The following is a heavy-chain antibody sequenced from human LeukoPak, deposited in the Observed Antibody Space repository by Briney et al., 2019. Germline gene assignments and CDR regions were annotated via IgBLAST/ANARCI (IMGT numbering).Heavy chain of an antibody. J-gene: IGHJ6*03. V-gene: IGHV3-23*01. CDR2: VDYSGGDT. Sequence: GGSLRLSCIASGFTLSSYEMSWIRQAPGKGLEWVSSVDYSGGDTHYADSVMGRFTISRDNSKNTLFLQMNSLRAEDTAVYYCAKGTDYEIYYYYYYMDVWGKGTTVTVSS. CDR1: GFTLSSYE. D-gene: IGHD4-17*01. CDR3: AKGTDYEIYYYYYYMDV.